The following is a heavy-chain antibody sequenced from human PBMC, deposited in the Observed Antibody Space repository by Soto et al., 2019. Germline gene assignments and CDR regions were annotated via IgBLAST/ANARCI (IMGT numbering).Heavy chain of an antibody. CDR3: AHSLLPYAFDI. V-gene: IGHV2-5*02. J-gene: IGHJ3*02. CDR1: GFSLSTSGVG. CDR2: IYWDDDK. Sequence: QITLKESGPTLVKPTQTLTLTCTFSGFSLSTSGVGVGWIRQPPGKALEWLALIYWDDDKRYSPSLKSRLTVTNDTANIQVVLTITTVHPVDSATYYCAHSLLPYAFDIWGQGTIVTVSS.